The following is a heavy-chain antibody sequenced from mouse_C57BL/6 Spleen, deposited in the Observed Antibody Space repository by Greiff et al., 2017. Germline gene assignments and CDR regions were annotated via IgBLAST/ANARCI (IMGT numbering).Heavy chain of an antibody. Sequence: VQLQQSGPELVKPGASVKISCKASGYAFSSSWMNWVKQRPGKGLEWIGRIYPGDGDTNYNGKFKGKATLTADKSSSTAYMQLSSLTSEDSAVYFCARPYYYGSSPDYAMDYWGQGSSVTVSS. J-gene: IGHJ4*01. CDR1: GYAFSSSW. CDR3: ARPYYYGSSPDYAMDY. V-gene: IGHV1-82*01. CDR2: IYPGDGDT. D-gene: IGHD1-1*01.